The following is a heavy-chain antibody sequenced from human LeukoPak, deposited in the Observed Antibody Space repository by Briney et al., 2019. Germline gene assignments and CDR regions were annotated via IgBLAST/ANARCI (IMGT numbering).Heavy chain of an antibody. V-gene: IGHV4-30-4*01. D-gene: IGHD2-2*02. CDR1: GGSISSGDYY. CDR2: IYYSGST. CDR3: ARLGYCSSTSCYTLQGWFDP. J-gene: IGHJ5*02. Sequence: SETLSLTCTVSGGSISSGDYYWSWIRQPPGKGLAWIGYIYYSGSTYYNPSLKSRVTISVDTSKNQFSLKLSSVTAADTAVYYCARLGYCSSTSCYTLQGWFDPWGQGTLVTVSS.